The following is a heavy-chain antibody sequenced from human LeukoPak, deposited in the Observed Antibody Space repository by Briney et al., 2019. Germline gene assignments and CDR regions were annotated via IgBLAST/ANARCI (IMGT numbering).Heavy chain of an antibody. Sequence: ASVKVSCKASGYTFTNYAIHWVRQAPGQRLEWMGWINAGNGNIKYSQKFQGRVTITRDTSASTAYMELSSLRSEDTAVYYCARDFSTVEMATHPGLGGEYFDYWGQGTLVTVSS. CDR2: INAGNGNI. J-gene: IGHJ4*02. CDR1: GYTFTNYA. CDR3: ARDFSTVEMATHPGLGGEYFDY. V-gene: IGHV1-3*01. D-gene: IGHD5-24*01.